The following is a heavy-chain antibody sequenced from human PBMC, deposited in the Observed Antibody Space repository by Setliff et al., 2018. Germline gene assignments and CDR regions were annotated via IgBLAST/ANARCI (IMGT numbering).Heavy chain of an antibody. CDR1: GASISTTYYY. J-gene: IGHJ4*02. Sequence: PSETLSLTCSVSGASISTTYYYWDWIRQSPEKGLEWIGTIYQNGITYYNPSVKSRVTISVDKSKNQFSLSLRSVTAADTAVYYCATTGTYRYFDYWGQGTLVTVSS. V-gene: IGHV4-39*07. CDR2: IYQNGIT. CDR3: ATTGTYRYFDY. D-gene: IGHD1-1*01.